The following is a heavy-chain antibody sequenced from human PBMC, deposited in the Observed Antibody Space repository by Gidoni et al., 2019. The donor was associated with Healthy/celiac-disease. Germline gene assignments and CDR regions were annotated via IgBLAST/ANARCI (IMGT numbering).Heavy chain of an antibody. Sequence: EVQLVESGGGLVKPGGSLRLSCAASGFTFSNAWMSWVRQAPGKGLEWVGRMKSKTDGGTTDYAAPVKGRFTISRDDSKNTLYRQMNSLKTEDTAVYYCTTFSGWPTGWGQGTLVTVSS. CDR3: TTFSGWPTG. D-gene: IGHD6-19*01. J-gene: IGHJ4*02. CDR1: GFTFSNAW. CDR2: MKSKTDGGTT. V-gene: IGHV3-15*01.